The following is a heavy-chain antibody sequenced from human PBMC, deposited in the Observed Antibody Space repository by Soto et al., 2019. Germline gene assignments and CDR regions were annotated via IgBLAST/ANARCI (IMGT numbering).Heavy chain of an antibody. CDR1: GYTFTSYG. D-gene: IGHD3-16*02. Sequence: GASVKVSCKASGYTFTSYGISWVRQAPGQGLEWMGWISAYNGSTNYAQKLQGRVTMTTDTSTSTAYMELRSLRSDDTAVYYCARKNDYIWGSYRPNAAFDIWGQGTMVTVSS. J-gene: IGHJ3*02. CDR2: ISAYNGST. CDR3: ARKNDYIWGSYRPNAAFDI. V-gene: IGHV1-18*01.